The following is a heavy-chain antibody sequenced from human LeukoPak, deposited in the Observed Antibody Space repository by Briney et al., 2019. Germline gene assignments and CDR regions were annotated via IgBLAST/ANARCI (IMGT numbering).Heavy chain of an antibody. CDR3: ARHGAAAGMFR. J-gene: IGHJ4*02. D-gene: IGHD6-13*01. V-gene: IGHV4-39*01. CDR2: IYYSGST. CDR1: GGSISSSSYY. Sequence: SETLSLTCTVSGGSISSSSYYWGWIRQPLGKGLEWIGSIYYSGSTYYNPSLKSRVTISVDTSKNQFSLKLSSVTAADTAVYYCARHGAAAGMFRWGQGTLVTVSS.